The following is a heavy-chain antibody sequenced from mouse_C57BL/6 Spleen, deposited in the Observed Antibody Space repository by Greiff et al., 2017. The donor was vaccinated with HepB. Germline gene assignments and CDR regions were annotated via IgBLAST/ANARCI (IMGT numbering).Heavy chain of an antibody. V-gene: IGHV5-9-1*02. CDR1: GFTFSSYA. D-gene: IGHD2-1*01. CDR3: TRVDGNFLFDY. Sequence: EVMLVESGEGLVKPGGSLKLSCAASGFTFSSYAMSWVRQTPEKRLEWVAYISSGGDYIYYADTVKGRFTISRDNARNTLYLQMSSLKSEDTALYYCTRVDGNFLFDYWGQGTTLTVSS. CDR2: ISSGGDYI. J-gene: IGHJ2*01.